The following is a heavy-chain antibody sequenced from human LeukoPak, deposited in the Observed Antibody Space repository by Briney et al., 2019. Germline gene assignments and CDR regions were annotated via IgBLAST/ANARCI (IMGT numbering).Heavy chain of an antibody. CDR1: GGSFSGYY. CDR3: ARAIAAHRFDY. D-gene: IGHD6-6*01. CDR2: INHSGST. J-gene: IGHJ4*02. V-gene: IGHV4-34*01. Sequence: PSETLSLTCAVYGGSFSGYYWSWIRQPPGKGLEWIGEINHSGSTNYNPSLKSRVTISVDTSKNQFSLKLSSVTAADTAVYYCARAIAAHRFDYWGQGTLVTVSS.